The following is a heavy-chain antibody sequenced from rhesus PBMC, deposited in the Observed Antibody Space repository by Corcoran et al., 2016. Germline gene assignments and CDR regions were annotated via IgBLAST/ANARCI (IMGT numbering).Heavy chain of an antibody. J-gene: IGHJ4*01. Sequence: QVQLVQSGAEVKKPGSSVKVSCKASGYTFTDYYMHWVRQAPRQGLEWMGWINPYNGNTKQAQKCQGTVTKTIETSTSTAYMELSSLRSEDTAVYYCARVPLLQYLYWLLSYFDYWGQGVLVTVSS. CDR2: INPYNGNT. V-gene: IGHV1S2*01. CDR3: ARVPLLQYLYWLLSYFDY. CDR1: GYTFTDYY. D-gene: IGHD3-3*01.